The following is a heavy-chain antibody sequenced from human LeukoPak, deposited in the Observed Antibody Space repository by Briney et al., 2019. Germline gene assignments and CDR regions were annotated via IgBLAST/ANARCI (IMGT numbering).Heavy chain of an antibody. CDR3: ARRSYYDLDHFDY. D-gene: IGHD1-26*01. CDR1: GLTFSSYA. J-gene: IGHJ4*02. Sequence: GGSLRLSCAASGLTFSSYAMSWVRQAPGKGLEWVSTITTSGGSTYYADSVKGRFTISRDNSKNTLYLQMNSLRAEDTAVYYCARRSYYDLDHFDYWGQGTLVTVSS. V-gene: IGHV3-23*01. CDR2: ITTSGGST.